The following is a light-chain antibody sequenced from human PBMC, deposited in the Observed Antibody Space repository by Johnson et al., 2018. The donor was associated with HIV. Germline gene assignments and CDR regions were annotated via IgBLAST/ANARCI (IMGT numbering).Light chain of an antibody. Sequence: QSVLTQPPSVSAAPGQRVNISCSGNISNIESYFVSWYQQLPGAAPTLLNYEDNKRPSGIPDRFSGSKSGATATLGITGLQTGDEADYYCGIWDASLSPLYVFGSGTTITVL. CDR2: EDN. CDR3: GIWDASLSPLYV. CDR1: ISNIESYF. J-gene: IGLJ1*01. V-gene: IGLV1-51*02.